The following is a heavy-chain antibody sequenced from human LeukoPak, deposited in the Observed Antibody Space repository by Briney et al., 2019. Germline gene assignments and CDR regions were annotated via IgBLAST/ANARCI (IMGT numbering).Heavy chain of an antibody. CDR3: ARDNSIFGVVTPGYYYYYMDV. D-gene: IGHD3-3*01. CDR1: GGSISSYY. CDR2: IYTSGST. Sequence: SETLSLTCTVSGGSISSYYWSWLRQPAGKGLEWLGRIYTSGSTNYNPSLKSRVTMSVDTSKNQFSLKLSSVTAADTAVYYCARDNSIFGVVTPGYYYYYMDVWGKGTTVTVSS. J-gene: IGHJ6*03. V-gene: IGHV4-4*07.